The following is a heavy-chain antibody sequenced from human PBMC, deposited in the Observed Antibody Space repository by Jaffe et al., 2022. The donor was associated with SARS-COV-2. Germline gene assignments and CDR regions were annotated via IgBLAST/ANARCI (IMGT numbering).Heavy chain of an antibody. V-gene: IGHV4-4*07. CDR2: IYTSGST. D-gene: IGHD3-3*01. CDR3: ARDATYYDFWSGYFWFDP. J-gene: IGHJ5*02. Sequence: QVQLQESGPGLVKPSETLSLTCTVSGGSISSYYWSWIRQPAGKGLEWIGRIYTSGSTNYNPSLKSRVTMSVDTSKNQFSLKLSSVTAADTAVYYCARDATYYDFWSGYFWFDPWGQGTLVTVSS. CDR1: GGSISSYY.